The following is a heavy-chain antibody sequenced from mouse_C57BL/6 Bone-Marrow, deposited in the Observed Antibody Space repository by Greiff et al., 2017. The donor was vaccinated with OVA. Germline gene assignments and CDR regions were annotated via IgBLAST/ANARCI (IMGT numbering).Heavy chain of an antibody. V-gene: IGHV2-9*01. Sequence: QVQLKESGPGLVAPSQSLSITCTVSGFSLTSYGVDWVRQPPGKGLEWLGVIWGGGSTNYNSALMSRLSISKDNSKSQVFLKMNSLRTDATAMYYCAKHHYYGSSHWYFDVWGTGTTVTVSS. CDR3: AKHHYYGSSHWYFDV. D-gene: IGHD1-1*01. CDR2: IWGGGST. J-gene: IGHJ1*03. CDR1: GFSLTSYG.